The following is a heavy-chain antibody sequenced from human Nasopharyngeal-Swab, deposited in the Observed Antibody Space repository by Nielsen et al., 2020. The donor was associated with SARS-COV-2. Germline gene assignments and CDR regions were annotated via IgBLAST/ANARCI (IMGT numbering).Heavy chain of an antibody. J-gene: IGHJ4*02. CDR2: ISYDGSNK. D-gene: IGHD5-12*01. Sequence: GESLKISCAASGFSFSGYGMHWVRQAPGKGLEWVAVISYDGSNKYYADSVKGRFTISRDNSKNTLYLQMNSLRAEDTAVYYCARDIWGGYDGAFDYWGQGTLVTVSS. CDR3: ARDIWGGYDGAFDY. V-gene: IGHV3-30*03. CDR1: GFSFSGYG.